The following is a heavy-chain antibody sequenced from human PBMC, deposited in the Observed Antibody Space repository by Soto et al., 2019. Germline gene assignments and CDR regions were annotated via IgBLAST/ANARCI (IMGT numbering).Heavy chain of an antibody. CDR3: DIMGSGYLVDF. J-gene: IGHJ4*02. CDR2: ISAYSGNT. V-gene: IGHV1-18*04. D-gene: IGHD3-22*01. CDR1: GYTFTSYG. Sequence: QVQLVQSGGEVKNLGASVKVSCNTSGYTFTSYGISWVRQAPGQGLEWMGWISAYSGNTNYAQEFQGRVTMTTDTSTSTAYMELRSLRSDDTAVYYCDIMGSGYLVDFWGQGTLVTVSS.